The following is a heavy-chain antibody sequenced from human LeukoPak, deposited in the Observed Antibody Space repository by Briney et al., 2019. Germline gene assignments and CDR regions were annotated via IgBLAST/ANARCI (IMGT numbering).Heavy chain of an antibody. J-gene: IGHJ2*01. Sequence: SETLSLTCSVSGGSISSYRCSWIRQPAGKGLEWIGRMYACGSTNFNPSLKSRVTMSVDTSKNQFSLNLSSVTAANTAVYYSARDMGVSQRYWYFDLWGPGTLVTVSS. CDR3: ARDMGVSQRYWYFDL. V-gene: IGHV4-4*07. CDR2: MYACGST. D-gene: IGHD2-2*01. CDR1: GGSISSYR.